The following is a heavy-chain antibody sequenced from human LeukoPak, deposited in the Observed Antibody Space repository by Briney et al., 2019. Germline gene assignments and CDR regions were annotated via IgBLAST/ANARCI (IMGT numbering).Heavy chain of an antibody. Sequence: PGGSLRLSCAASGFFFSTYVMHWVRQALGKGLEWVAVTAHDESQKYYADSVNGRFTISRDNSKNALYLQMNSLRAEDTAVYYCAKGIYSSGWSYFDYWGHGTLVTVSS. CDR1: GFFFSTYV. D-gene: IGHD6-19*01. CDR3: AKGIYSSGWSYFDY. V-gene: IGHV3-30*18. J-gene: IGHJ4*01. CDR2: TAHDESQK.